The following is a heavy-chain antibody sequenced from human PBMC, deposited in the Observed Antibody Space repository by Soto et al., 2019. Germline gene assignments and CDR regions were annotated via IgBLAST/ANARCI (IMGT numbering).Heavy chain of an antibody. J-gene: IGHJ4*02. V-gene: IGHV4-31*03. CDR2: IYYFGST. Sequence: PSETLSLTCTVSGGSISSGGSFCSWIRQHPGKGLEWVGYIYYFGSTYYNPSLKSRVTISVETSKNQFSLKLSSVTAADTAVYYCARGSRKSYNTEYWGQGTLVTVSS. CDR1: GGSISSGGSF. D-gene: IGHD1-1*01. CDR3: ARGSRKSYNTEY.